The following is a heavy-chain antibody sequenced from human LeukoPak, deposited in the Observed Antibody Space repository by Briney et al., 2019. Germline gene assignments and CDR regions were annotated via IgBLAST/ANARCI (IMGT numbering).Heavy chain of an antibody. V-gene: IGHV4-59*01. CDR2: IYYSGST. J-gene: IGHJ5*02. Sequence: PSETLSLTCTVSGGSISSYYWSWIRQPPGKGLEWIGYIYYSGSTNYNHSLKSRVTISVDTSKSQFSLKLSSVAAADTAVYYCARVTSKGLPLLITMDSNWFDPWGQGTLVTVSS. CDR1: GGSISSYY. CDR3: ARVTSKGLPLLITMDSNWFDP. D-gene: IGHD3-10*01.